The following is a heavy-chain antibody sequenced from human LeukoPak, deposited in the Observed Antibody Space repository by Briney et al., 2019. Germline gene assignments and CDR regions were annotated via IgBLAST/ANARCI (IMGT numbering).Heavy chain of an antibody. D-gene: IGHD6-13*01. J-gene: IGHJ4*02. V-gene: IGHV3-33*01. Sequence: GGSLRLSCGASGFTFSRYGMQWVRQAPGKGLEWVAVIWYDGSNQYYADSVKGRFTVSRDNSKNTLYLQMNSLRAEDTAVYYCARSMSAADYWGQGTLVTVSS. CDR1: GFTFSRYG. CDR2: IWYDGSNQ. CDR3: ARSMSAADY.